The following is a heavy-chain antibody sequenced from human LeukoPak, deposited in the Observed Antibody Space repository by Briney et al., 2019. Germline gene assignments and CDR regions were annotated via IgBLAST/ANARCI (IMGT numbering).Heavy chain of an antibody. CDR2: IYTSGNT. V-gene: IGHV4-61*02. J-gene: IGHJ5*02. Sequence: SQTLSLTCTVSAASISSGSYYWTWIRQPAGKGLEWIGRIYTSGNTNYNPSLKSRVTISIDTSKNQFSLKLSSVTAADTAVYYCAKDSCGGSCNSYWFDPWGQGTLVTVSS. CDR3: AKDSCGGSCNSYWFDP. D-gene: IGHD2-15*01. CDR1: AASISSGSYY.